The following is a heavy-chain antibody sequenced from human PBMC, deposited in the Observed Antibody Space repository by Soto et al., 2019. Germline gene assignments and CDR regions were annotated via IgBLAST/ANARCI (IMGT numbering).Heavy chain of an antibody. D-gene: IGHD1-1*01. J-gene: IGHJ6*02. CDR3: ARERGGDLNWYHGVDV. CDR2: ISSSSYTI. CDR1: GFTFSDYT. V-gene: IGHV3-48*01. Sequence: EVQLVESGGGLVQPGGSLRLSCAASGFTFSDYTMSWVRQAPGKGLEWISYISSSSYTIYYADSVEGRFTISRDNAKNSLYLQMNRLRVDDTAVYYCARERGGDLNWYHGVDVWGQGTTVTVSS.